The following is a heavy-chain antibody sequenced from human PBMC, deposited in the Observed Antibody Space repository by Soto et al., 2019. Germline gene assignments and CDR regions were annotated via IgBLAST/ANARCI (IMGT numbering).Heavy chain of an antibody. V-gene: IGHV1-69*04. CDR1: GGTFSTYT. D-gene: IGHD4-4*01. CDR3: AGDPDSHYNDSHASSYP. Sequence: SVKVSCKASGGTFSTYTITWVRQAPGQGLEWMGRIIPIIGIINYAQKFQGRVTISADKFTGTAYMELIGLRSDDTAVYYCAGDPDSHYNDSHASSYPWGQGTLVTVSS. J-gene: IGHJ5*02. CDR2: IIPIIGII.